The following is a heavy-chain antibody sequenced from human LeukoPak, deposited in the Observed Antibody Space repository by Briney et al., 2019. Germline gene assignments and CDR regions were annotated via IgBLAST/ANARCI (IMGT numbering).Heavy chain of an antibody. Sequence: GGSLRLSCAASGIIFDDHGMSWVRQAPGKGLEWVSGIDWNGGSTGYADSVKGRFTISRDNAKNSLYLQMNSLRVEDTALYHGARVKLERRGGVFFDIWGQGTMVTVSS. CDR3: ARVKLERRGGVFFDI. D-gene: IGHD1-1*01. CDR2: IDWNGGST. V-gene: IGHV3-20*01. J-gene: IGHJ3*02. CDR1: GIIFDDHG.